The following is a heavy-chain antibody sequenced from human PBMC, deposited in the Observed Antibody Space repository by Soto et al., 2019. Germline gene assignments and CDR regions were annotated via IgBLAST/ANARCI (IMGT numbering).Heavy chain of an antibody. D-gene: IGHD3-10*01. V-gene: IGHV3-23*01. J-gene: IGHJ5*02. Sequence: PGGSLRLSCAASGFTFSSYAMTWVRQAPGKGLEWVSGISGGGGVSTYYADSVKGRFTISRDNSMNTLYLQMNRLRAEDTAVYYCAKDAISMVRGVNNWFDPWGQEPWSPSPQ. CDR3: AKDAISMVRGVNNWFDP. CDR2: ISGGGGVST. CDR1: GFTFSSYA.